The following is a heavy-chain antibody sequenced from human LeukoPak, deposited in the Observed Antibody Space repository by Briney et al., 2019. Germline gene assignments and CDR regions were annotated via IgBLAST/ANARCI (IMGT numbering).Heavy chain of an antibody. Sequence: SETLPLTCAVYGGSLSDYYWSWIRQSPGKGLEWIGEISHRGRTYYNLSLKSRVTISIDTSKNQFSLKLSSVTAADTAVYYCARDPSATGYMDVWGKGTTVTISS. CDR2: ISHRGRT. J-gene: IGHJ6*03. CDR3: ARDPSATGYMDV. V-gene: IGHV4-34*01. D-gene: IGHD3-10*01. CDR1: GGSLSDYY.